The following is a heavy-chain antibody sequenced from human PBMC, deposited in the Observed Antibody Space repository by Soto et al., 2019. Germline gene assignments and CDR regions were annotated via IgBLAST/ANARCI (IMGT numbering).Heavy chain of an antibody. V-gene: IGHV1-69*01. CDR2: IIPIFGTA. Sequence: QVQLVQSGAEVKKPGSSVKVSCKASGGTFSSYAISWVRQAPGQGLEWMGGIIPIFGTANYAQKFQGRVTITADESTSTAYMELSSLRSEDTAVDYCARDYKPTYYYDSSGYRPAFDIWGQGTMVTVSS. D-gene: IGHD3-22*01. CDR3: ARDYKPTYYYDSSGYRPAFDI. J-gene: IGHJ3*02. CDR1: GGTFSSYA.